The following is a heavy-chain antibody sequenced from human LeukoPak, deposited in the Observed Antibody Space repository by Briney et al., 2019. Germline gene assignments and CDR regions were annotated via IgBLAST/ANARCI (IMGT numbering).Heavy chain of an antibody. J-gene: IGHJ5*02. CDR3: ARDSGYCSSTSCYRDWYNWFDP. V-gene: IGHV4-34*01. CDR2: INHSGST. Sequence: SGGSLRLSCAASGFTFSSYGMNWVRQPPGKGLEWIGEINHSGSTNYNPSLKSRVTISVDTSKNQFSLKLSSVTAADTAVYYCARDSGYCSSTSCYRDWYNWFDPWGQGTLVTVSS. CDR1: GFTFSSYG. D-gene: IGHD2-2*01.